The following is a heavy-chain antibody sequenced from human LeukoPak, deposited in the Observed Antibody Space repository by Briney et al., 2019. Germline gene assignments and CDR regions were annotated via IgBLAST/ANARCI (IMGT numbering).Heavy chain of an antibody. CDR1: GYTFTSYD. V-gene: IGHV1-8*01. CDR2: MNPNSGNT. D-gene: IGHD6-13*01. Sequence: ASVKVSCKASGYTFTSYDINWVRQATGQGLEWMGWMNPNSGNTGYAQKFQGRVTMTRNTSISTAYMELSSLRSEDTAVYCCARFYSSRWGPFDYWGQGTLVTVSS. CDR3: ARFYSSRWGPFDY. J-gene: IGHJ4*02.